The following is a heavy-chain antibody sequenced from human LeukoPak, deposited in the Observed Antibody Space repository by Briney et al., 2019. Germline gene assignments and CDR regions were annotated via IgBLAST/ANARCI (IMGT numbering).Heavy chain of an antibody. CDR1: GFTFSSYA. Sequence: PGGSLRLSCAASGFTFSSYAMHWVRQAPGKGLEWLAVISYDGSNKYYADSVKGRFTISRDNSKNTLYLQMNSLRAGDTAVYYCARAIRDGYNYYYYGMDVWGQGTTVTVSS. CDR2: ISYDGSNK. CDR3: ARAIRDGYNYYYYGMDV. V-gene: IGHV3-30-3*01. J-gene: IGHJ6*02. D-gene: IGHD5-24*01.